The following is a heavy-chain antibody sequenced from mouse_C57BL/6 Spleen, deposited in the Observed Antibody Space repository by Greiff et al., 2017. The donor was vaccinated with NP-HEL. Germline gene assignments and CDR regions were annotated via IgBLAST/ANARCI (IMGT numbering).Heavy chain of an antibody. CDR2: ISYDGSN. CDR3: ARDTYYGSSYLTLY. CDR1: GYSITSGYY. V-gene: IGHV3-6*01. D-gene: IGHD1-1*01. J-gene: IGHJ4*01. Sequence: EVQLVESGPGLVKPSQSLSLTCSVTGYSITSGYYWNWIRQFPGNKLEWMGYISYDGSNNYNPSLKNRIPITRDTSKNQFFLKLNSVTTEDTATYSCARDTYYGSSYLTLYWGQGTSVTVSS.